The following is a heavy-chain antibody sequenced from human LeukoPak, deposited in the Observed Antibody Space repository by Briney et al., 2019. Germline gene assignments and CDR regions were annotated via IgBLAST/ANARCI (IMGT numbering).Heavy chain of an antibody. J-gene: IGHJ4*02. V-gene: IGHV4-30-4*01. CDR1: DTSISSDTYY. Sequence: PSETLSLTCTVSDTSISSDTYYWNWVRQTPGRGLEWIGCIYDSGTTYYNPSLESRITMAMDTSKNQFSLKLTSLTAPDTAVYYCAAGAFTRGEHDFWGQGTLVTVFS. D-gene: IGHD1/OR15-1a*01. CDR2: IYDSGTT. CDR3: AAGAFTRGEHDF.